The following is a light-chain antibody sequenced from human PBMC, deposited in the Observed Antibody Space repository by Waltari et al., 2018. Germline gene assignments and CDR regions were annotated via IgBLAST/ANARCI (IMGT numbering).Light chain of an antibody. V-gene: IGKV3-11*01. CDR1: QSVSSY. CDR3: QQRSHWRT. J-gene: IGKJ1*01. CDR2: DTS. Sequence: IMLTQSPATLSLSPGERATLSCRTSQSVSSYLAWFQQKPAQAPRLLIYDTSNRAPGIPARFSGSGSGTDFTLTISSLEPEDSAVYYCQQRSHWRTFGQGTKVEIK.